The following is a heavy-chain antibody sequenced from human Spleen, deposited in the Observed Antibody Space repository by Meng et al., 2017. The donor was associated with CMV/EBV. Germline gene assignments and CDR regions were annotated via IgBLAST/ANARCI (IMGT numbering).Heavy chain of an antibody. D-gene: IGHD3-22*01. CDR3: ARAGGYYYDSSGYY. CDR1: GFTFRCYW. Sequence: SGFTFRCYWMGWVRQAPGKGLEWVANIKQDGSEKYYVDSVKGRFTISRDNAKNSLYLQMNSLRVEDTAVYYCARAGGYYYDSSGYYWGQGTLVTVSS. CDR2: IKQDGSEK. V-gene: IGHV3-7*04. J-gene: IGHJ4*02.